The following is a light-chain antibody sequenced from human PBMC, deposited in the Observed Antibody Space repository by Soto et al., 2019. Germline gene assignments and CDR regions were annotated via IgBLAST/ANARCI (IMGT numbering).Light chain of an antibody. CDR3: QQYESYPVT. CDR2: KAS. V-gene: IGKV1-5*03. Sequence: DSQMTQSPATLSASVGDTVAITCRTSQSSSSWLAWYQQKPGKASKILIYKASILQSGAPSRFSASGSGTEFTLTIRSLQPDDFATYYCQQYESYPVTFGGGTKVQIK. CDR1: QSSSSW. J-gene: IGKJ4*01.